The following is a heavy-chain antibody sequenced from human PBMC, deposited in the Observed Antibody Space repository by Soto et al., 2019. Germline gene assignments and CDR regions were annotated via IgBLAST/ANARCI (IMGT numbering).Heavy chain of an antibody. CDR2: IDKSGGDT. J-gene: IGHJ4*02. D-gene: IGHD1-26*01. CDR3: AKDTYRRSWYF. V-gene: IGHV3-23*05. CDR1: GFTFTNYL. Sequence: EVQLWESVGDLVQPGGALRLSCAASGFTFTNYLMTWVRQAPGKGLEWVSSIDKSGGDTYYADSVKGRFTISRDNSKNTLYLQMNGLIAEDTALYYWAKDTYRRSWYFWGQGTLVTVSS.